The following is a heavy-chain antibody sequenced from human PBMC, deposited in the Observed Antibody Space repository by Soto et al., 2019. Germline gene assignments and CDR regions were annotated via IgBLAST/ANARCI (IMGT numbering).Heavy chain of an antibody. V-gene: IGHV4-59*11. Sequence: ETLSLTCTVSGGSLSGHYWSWVRQPPGKGLEWIGYIYYSGSAKYNPSLKGRGTISVDTSKNQFSLKLISVTAADTAIYYCARGAAMADAFDVWGQGTVVTVSS. CDR2: IYYSGSA. D-gene: IGHD2-8*01. CDR3: ARGAAMADAFDV. J-gene: IGHJ3*01. CDR1: GGSLSGHY.